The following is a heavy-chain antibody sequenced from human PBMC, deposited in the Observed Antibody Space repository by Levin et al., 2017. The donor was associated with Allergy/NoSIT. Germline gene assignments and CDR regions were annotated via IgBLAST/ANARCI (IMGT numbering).Heavy chain of an antibody. CDR3: STQLSFGELLLTF. V-gene: IGHV3-15*01. CDR2: IRSQTNGETS. CDR1: GFTFSLAS. D-gene: IGHD3-10*01. Sequence: NSGGSLRLSCVASGFTFSLASMNWVRQAPGKGLEWVGHIRSQTNGETSDYAAPVKGRFTISRDDSKSTVYLQMNSLKTEDAAVYYCSTQLSFGELLLTFWGQGALVAVSS. J-gene: IGHJ4*02.